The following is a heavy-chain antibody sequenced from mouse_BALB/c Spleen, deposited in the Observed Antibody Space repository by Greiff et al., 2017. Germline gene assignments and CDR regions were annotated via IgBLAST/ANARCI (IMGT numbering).Heavy chain of an antibody. Sequence: EVQLMESGGGLVKPGGSLKLSCAASGFTFSDYCMYWVRQTPEKRLEWVATISDGGSYTYYPDSVKGRFTISRDNAKNTLYLQMSSLKSEDTAMYYCARGYDGFAYWGQGTLVTVSA. CDR2: ISDGGSYT. CDR3: ARGYDGFAY. CDR1: GFTFSDYC. V-gene: IGHV5-4*02. J-gene: IGHJ3*01. D-gene: IGHD2-14*01.